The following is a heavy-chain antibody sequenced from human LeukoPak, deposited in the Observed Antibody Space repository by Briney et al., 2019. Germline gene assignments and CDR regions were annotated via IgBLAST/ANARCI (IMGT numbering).Heavy chain of an antibody. V-gene: IGHV3-48*01. D-gene: IGHD3-16*01. CDR1: GFTFSTYT. Sequence: GGSLRLSCAASGFTFSTYTMTWVRQAPGKGLEWVSYISSSSSTIHYADSVRGRFTISRDNAKNSLYLQMNSLRAEDTALYYCARDPSGGYNWFDAWGQGTLVTVSS. J-gene: IGHJ5*02. CDR3: ARDPSGGYNWFDA. CDR2: ISSSSSTI.